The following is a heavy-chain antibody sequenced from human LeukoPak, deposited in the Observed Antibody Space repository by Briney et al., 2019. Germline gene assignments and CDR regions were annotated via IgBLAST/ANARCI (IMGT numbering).Heavy chain of an antibody. CDR3: ARGSDDYGDYVWFAP. D-gene: IGHD4-17*01. CDR1: GGSISSGDYY. V-gene: IGHV4-30-4*01. J-gene: IGHJ5*02. CDR2: IYYSGST. Sequence: PSETLSLTCTVSGGSISSGDYYWSWIRQPPGKGLELIGYIYYSGSTYYNPSLKSRVTISVDTSKNQFSLKLSSVTAADTAVYYCARGSDDYGDYVWFAPWGQGTLVTVSS.